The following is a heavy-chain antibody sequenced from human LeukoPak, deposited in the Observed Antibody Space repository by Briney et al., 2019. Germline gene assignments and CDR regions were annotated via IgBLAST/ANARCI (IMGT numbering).Heavy chain of an antibody. J-gene: IGHJ5*02. CDR2: IYYSGST. D-gene: IGHD3-9*01. V-gene: IGHV4-59*08. CDR3: ARHGSAYDTLTGYYNVNWFDP. CDR1: GGSISSYY. Sequence: PSETLSLTCTVSGGSISSYYWSWIRQPPGKGLEWIGYIYYSGSTNYNPSLKSRVTISVDTSKNQFSLKLSSVTAADTAVYYCARHGSAYDTLTGYYNVNWFDPWGQGTLVTVSS.